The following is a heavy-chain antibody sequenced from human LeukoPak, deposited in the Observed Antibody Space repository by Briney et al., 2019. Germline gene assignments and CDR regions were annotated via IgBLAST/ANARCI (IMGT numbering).Heavy chain of an antibody. Sequence: PGGSLRLSCAASGFTVSSNYMSWVRQAPGKGLEWVSVIYSGGSTYYADSVKGRFTISRDNSKNTLYFQMNSLRAENTTVYYCARVRTTDDYWGQGTLVTVSS. D-gene: IGHD1-7*01. V-gene: IGHV3-53*01. CDR2: IYSGGST. CDR3: ARVRTTDDY. J-gene: IGHJ4*01. CDR1: GFTVSSNY.